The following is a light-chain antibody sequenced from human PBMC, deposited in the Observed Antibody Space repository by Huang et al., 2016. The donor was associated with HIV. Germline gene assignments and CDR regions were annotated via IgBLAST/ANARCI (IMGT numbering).Light chain of an antibody. CDR3: QQYGSSSWT. CDR2: GAS. V-gene: IGKV3-20*01. J-gene: IGKJ1*01. Sequence: EIVLTQSPGTLSLSPGERATLSCRARQSVSRSFFAWYQQKPGQAPRLLIHGASTRATGIPDRFSGSGSGTDFTLTISRLEPEDFAVYYCQQYGSSSWTFGQGTKVEIK. CDR1: QSVSRSF.